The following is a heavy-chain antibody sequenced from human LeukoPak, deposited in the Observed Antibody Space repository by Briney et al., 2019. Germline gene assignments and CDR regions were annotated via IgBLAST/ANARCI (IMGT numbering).Heavy chain of an antibody. Sequence: GGSLRLSCEASGFTFSSFWMNWVRQAPGKGLEWVANIKQDGSERNYVDSVKGRSTISRDNAKNSLFLQMNSLRVEDTAVYYCARGGTRGYSPVDYWGQGILVTVSS. J-gene: IGHJ4*02. CDR3: ARGGTRGYSPVDY. D-gene: IGHD5-18*01. V-gene: IGHV3-7*03. CDR2: IKQDGSER. CDR1: GFTFSSFW.